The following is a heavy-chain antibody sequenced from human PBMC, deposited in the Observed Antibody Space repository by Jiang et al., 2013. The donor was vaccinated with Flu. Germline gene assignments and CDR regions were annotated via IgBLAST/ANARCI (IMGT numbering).Heavy chain of an antibody. CDR2: IKPDGSVE. CDR3: ARGFLDY. V-gene: IGHV3-7*04. J-gene: IGHJ4*02. Sequence: QLLESGGGLVQPGGSLRLSCAASQLTFRNFWLTWVRQPPGKGLELVANIKPDGSVEYYVDSVKGRFTISRDDVKNSLYLQMTSLRAEDSATYYCARGFLDYWGQGTLVTVSS. CDR1: QLTFRNFW. D-gene: IGHD3-3*01.